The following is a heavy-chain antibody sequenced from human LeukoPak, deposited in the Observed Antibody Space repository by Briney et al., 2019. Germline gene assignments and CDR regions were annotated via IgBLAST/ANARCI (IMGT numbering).Heavy chain of an antibody. Sequence: GGSLRLSCATSGFTFSTYWMTWVRQAPGKGLEWVANINQDGSAKYYVDSVKGRFTISRDNAENSLYLQVNSLRPEDTAVYFCGRDMNGWGPGTTV. CDR2: INQDGSAK. CDR1: GFTFSTYW. CDR3: GRDMNG. V-gene: IGHV3-7*01. J-gene: IGHJ6*02.